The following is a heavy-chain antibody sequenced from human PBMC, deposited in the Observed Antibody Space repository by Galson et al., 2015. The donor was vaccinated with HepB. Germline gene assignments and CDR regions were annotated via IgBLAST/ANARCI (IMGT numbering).Heavy chain of an antibody. V-gene: IGHV1-3*01. CDR2: INAGNGNT. CDR1: GYTFTSYA. J-gene: IGHJ6*03. Sequence: SVRLSCKASGYTFTSYAMHWVRQAPGQRLEWMGWINAGNGNTKYSQKFKGRVTITRDTSASTAYMELSSLRSEDTAVYSCAKVSLGYSSSHYYYFYYMDVWGKGTTVTVSS. CDR3: AKVSLGYSSSHYYYFYYMDV. D-gene: IGHD6-13*01.